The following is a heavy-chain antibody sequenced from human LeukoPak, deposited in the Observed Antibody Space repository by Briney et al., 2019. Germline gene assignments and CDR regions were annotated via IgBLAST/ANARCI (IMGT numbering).Heavy chain of an antibody. CDR1: GGSISSGGYS. D-gene: IGHD3-16*01. V-gene: IGHV4-30-2*01. J-gene: IGHJ5*02. Sequence: PSQTLSLTCAVSGGSISSGGYSWSWIRQPPGKGLEWIGYIYHSGSTYYNPSLKSRVTISVDTSKSQFSLKLSSVTAADTAVYYCARLDGGTLDWFDPWGQGTLVTVSS. CDR3: ARLDGGTLDWFDP. CDR2: IYHSGST.